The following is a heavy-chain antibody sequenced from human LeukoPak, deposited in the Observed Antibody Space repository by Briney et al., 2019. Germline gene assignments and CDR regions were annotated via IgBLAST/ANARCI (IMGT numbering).Heavy chain of an antibody. D-gene: IGHD3-10*01. CDR3: ARGGASITMVRGVINLPFGAFDI. V-gene: IGHV4-59*12. CDR1: GASISSSY. CDR2: IYHSGTT. Sequence: PSETLSLTCTVSGASISSSYWSWIRQPPGKGLEWIGYIYHSGTTYYNPSLKSRVTISVDRSKNQFSLKLSSVTAADTAVYYCARGGASITMVRGVINLPFGAFDIWGQGTMVTVSS. J-gene: IGHJ3*02.